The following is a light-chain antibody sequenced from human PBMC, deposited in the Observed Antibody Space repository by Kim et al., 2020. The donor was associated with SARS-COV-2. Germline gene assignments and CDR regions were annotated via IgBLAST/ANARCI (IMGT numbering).Light chain of an antibody. CDR3: QQYNNCPPWT. CDR2: AAS. CDR1: QSVGSD. V-gene: IGKV3-15*01. Sequence: EIVMTQSPAILSVSPGERATLSCRASQSVGSDLAWYQQQPGQPPRLLIYAASTRATGIPPRFSGSGSGTEFTLPISSLQSEDFAVYYCQQYNNCPPWTFGQGAKVDIK. J-gene: IGKJ1*01.